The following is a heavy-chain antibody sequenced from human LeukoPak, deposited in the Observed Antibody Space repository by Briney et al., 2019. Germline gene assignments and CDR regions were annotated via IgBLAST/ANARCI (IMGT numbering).Heavy chain of an antibody. CDR2: ISYDGSNK. CDR3: ARAAQILLWFGELSPREDYFDY. J-gene: IGHJ4*02. Sequence: EGSLRLSCAASGFTFSSYAMHWVRQAPGKGLEWVAVISYDGSNKYYADSVKGRFTISRDKSKNTLYLQMNSLRAEDTAVYYCARAAQILLWFGELSPREDYFDYWGQGTLVTVSS. D-gene: IGHD3-10*01. CDR1: GFTFSSYA. V-gene: IGHV3-30-3*01.